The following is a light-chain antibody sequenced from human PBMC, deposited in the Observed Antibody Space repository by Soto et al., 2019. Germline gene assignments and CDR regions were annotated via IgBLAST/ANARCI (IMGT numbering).Light chain of an antibody. Sequence: QSVLTQPPSVSGAPGQRVTISCTGRSSNIGAGYDVHWYQQLPGTAPKLLIYGNSNRPSGVPDRFSGSKAGTSASLAITGLQAEDEADYYCQSYDSSLSGWVFGGGTKLTAL. J-gene: IGLJ3*02. CDR1: SSNIGAGYD. CDR3: QSYDSSLSGWV. V-gene: IGLV1-40*01. CDR2: GNS.